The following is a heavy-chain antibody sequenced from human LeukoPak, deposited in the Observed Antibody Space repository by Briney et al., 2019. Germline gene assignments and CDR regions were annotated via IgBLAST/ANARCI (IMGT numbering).Heavy chain of an antibody. CDR2: INPNSGGT. Sequence: ASVKVSCKASGYTFTSYYMHWVRQAPGQGLEWMGWINPNSGGTNYAQKFQGRVTMTRDTSISTAYMELSRLRSDDTAVYYCARERVRSPNWFDPWGQGTLVTVSS. CDR3: ARERVRSPNWFDP. V-gene: IGHV1-2*02. J-gene: IGHJ5*02. CDR1: GYTFTSYY.